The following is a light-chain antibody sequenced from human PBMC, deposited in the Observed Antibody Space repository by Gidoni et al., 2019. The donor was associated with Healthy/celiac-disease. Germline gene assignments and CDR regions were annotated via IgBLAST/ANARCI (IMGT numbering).Light chain of an antibody. CDR3: QSADSSGTYVV. Sequence: SYVLTQPPSVSVSPGQTARITCSGDALPKQYAYWYQQKPGQAPVLVIYEDSERPSGIPERFSGSSSGTTVTLTISGVQAEDEADYYCQSADSSGTYVVFGGGTKLTVV. CDR1: ALPKQY. V-gene: IGLV3-25*03. J-gene: IGLJ2*01. CDR2: EDS.